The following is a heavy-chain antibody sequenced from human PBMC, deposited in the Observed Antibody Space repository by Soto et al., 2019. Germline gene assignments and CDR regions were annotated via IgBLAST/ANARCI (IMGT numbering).Heavy chain of an antibody. V-gene: IGHV4-38-2*01. CDR2: IYHSGTT. Sequence: SETLSLTCAFSVGSISSVYYWAWIRQPPGKGLEWIGSIYHSGTTYYNPSLMSRVTISVDTSKNQFSLRLSSVTAADSAVYYCALTDNVGYSTYCGQGTLVNVSS. CDR3: ALTDNVGYSTY. D-gene: IGHD2-21*01. CDR1: VGSISSVYY. J-gene: IGHJ4*02.